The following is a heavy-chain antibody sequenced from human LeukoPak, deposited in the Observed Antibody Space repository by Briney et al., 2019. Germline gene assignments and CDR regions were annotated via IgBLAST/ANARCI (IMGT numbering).Heavy chain of an antibody. V-gene: IGHV3-74*01. CDR2: ISGDGSTT. CDR3: ASSLLGVSP. J-gene: IGHJ4*02. CDR1: GFTFRNYW. D-gene: IGHD3-3*01. Sequence: GGSLRLSCAVSGFTFRNYWMYWVRQAPGEALVWVSRISGDGSTTTYADTVKGRFTISRDNAKNTLYLQMNSLRADDTAVYYCASSLLGVSPWGQGTLVTVTS.